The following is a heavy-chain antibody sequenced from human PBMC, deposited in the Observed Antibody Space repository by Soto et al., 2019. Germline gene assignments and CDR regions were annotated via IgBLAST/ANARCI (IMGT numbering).Heavy chain of an antibody. J-gene: IGHJ6*02. D-gene: IGHD2-2*01. CDR2: ISAYNGNT. V-gene: IGHV1-18*01. Sequence: ASVKVSCKASGYTFTSYGISWVRQAPGQGLEWVGWISAYNGNTNYAQKLQGRVTMTTDTSTSTAYMELRSLRSAADTAVYYCARTGVPAGMDVWGQGTTVTVSS. CDR3: ARTGVPAGMDV. CDR1: GYTFTSYG.